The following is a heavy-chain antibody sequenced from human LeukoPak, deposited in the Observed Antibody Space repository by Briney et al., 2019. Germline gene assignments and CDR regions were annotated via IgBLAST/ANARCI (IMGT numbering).Heavy chain of an antibody. Sequence: SETLSLTCAVSGGSISSGGYSWSWIRQPPGKGLEWIGYIYHSGSTYYNPSLKSRVTISVDRSKNQFSLKLSSVTAADTAVYYCARVGDCSGGSCYSDWFDPWGQGTLVTVSS. CDR1: GGSISSGGYS. V-gene: IGHV4-30-2*01. D-gene: IGHD2-15*01. J-gene: IGHJ5*02. CDR2: IYHSGST. CDR3: ARVGDCSGGSCYSDWFDP.